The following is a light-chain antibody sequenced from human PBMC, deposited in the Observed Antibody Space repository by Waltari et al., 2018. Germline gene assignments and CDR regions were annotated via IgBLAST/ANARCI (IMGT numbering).Light chain of an antibody. Sequence: QSVLTQPTSASGTPGQRVTISCSGSSSNIGSNYGHWYQQRPGTAPKLLIYRNNQRPSGVPDRFSGSKAGTSASLAVSGLRSEDEADYYFATWDDRLSGPGVFGGGTKLTVL. J-gene: IGLJ3*02. CDR1: SSNIGSNY. CDR2: RNN. V-gene: IGLV1-47*01. CDR3: ATWDDRLSGPGV.